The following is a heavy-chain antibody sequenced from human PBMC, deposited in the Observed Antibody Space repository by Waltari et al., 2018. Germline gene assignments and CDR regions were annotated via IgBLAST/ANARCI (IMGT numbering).Heavy chain of an antibody. CDR2: ISSSGSTI. J-gene: IGHJ4*02. Sequence: EVQLVESGGGLVQPGGSLRLSCAASGFTFSSYEMNWVRQAPGKGLEWVSYISSSGSTIDYADSVKGRFTISRDNAKNSLYLQMNSLRAEDTAVYYCARGTYYYDSSGYLDYWGQGTLVTVSS. CDR3: ARGTYYYDSSGYLDY. CDR1: GFTFSSYE. V-gene: IGHV3-48*03. D-gene: IGHD3-22*01.